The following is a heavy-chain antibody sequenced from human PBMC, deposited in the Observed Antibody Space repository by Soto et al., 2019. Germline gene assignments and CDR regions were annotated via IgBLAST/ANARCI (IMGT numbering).Heavy chain of an antibody. D-gene: IGHD3-16*01. CDR1: GFTFNGAW. CDR3: SADLPDWGAYAFDY. J-gene: IGHJ4*02. CDR2: VKSKVDGGSI. Sequence: PGGSLRLSCTASGFTFNGAWMNWVRQAPGKGLEWVGRVKSKVDGGSIDYAAPVRGRFTISRDDSRSTVDLQMNSLSAEDSAMYYCSADLPDWGAYAFDYWGQGALVTAPQ. V-gene: IGHV3-15*07.